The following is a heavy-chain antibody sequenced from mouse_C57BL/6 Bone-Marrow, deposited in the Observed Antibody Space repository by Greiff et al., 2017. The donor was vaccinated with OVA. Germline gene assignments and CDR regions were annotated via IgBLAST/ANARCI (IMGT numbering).Heavy chain of an antibody. CDR1: GYTFTSYW. CDR3: ARPSLYYGSSSVDY. V-gene: IGHV1-64*01. D-gene: IGHD1-1*01. CDR2: IHPNSGST. J-gene: IGHJ2*01. Sequence: QVQLQQPGAELVKPGASVKLSCKASGYTFTSYWMHWVKQRPGQGLEWIGMIHPNSGSTNYNEKFKSKATLTVDKSSSTAYMQLSSLTSEDSAVYYCARPSLYYGSSSVDYWGKGTTLTVSS.